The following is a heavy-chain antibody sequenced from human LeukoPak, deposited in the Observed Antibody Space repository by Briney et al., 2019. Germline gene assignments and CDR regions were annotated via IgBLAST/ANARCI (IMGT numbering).Heavy chain of an antibody. CDR1: GGSISSGGYY. CDR2: IYYSGST. V-gene: IGHV4-31*03. Sequence: PSETLSLTCTVSGGSISSGGYYWSWIRQHPGTGLEWIGYIYYSGSTYYNPSLKSRVTISVDTSKNQFSLKLSSVTAADTAVYYCARVPYSSGWYDGWFDPWGQGTLVTVSS. CDR3: ARVPYSSGWYDGWFDP. D-gene: IGHD6-19*01. J-gene: IGHJ5*02.